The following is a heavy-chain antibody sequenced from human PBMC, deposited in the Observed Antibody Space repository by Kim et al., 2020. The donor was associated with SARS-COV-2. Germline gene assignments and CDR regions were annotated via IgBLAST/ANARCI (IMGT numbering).Heavy chain of an antibody. CDR2: IISSGAYM. Sequence: GGSLRLSCAASGFTLSNYNMNWVREAPGKGLEWVSSIISSGAYMYYADSVKGRFTISRDSAKNSLYLQMNSLRAEDTAMYYCARVLYNSGGFSDYWGQGT. D-gene: IGHD6-19*01. CDR1: GFTLSNYN. J-gene: IGHJ4*02. V-gene: IGHV3-21*01. CDR3: ARVLYNSGGFSDY.